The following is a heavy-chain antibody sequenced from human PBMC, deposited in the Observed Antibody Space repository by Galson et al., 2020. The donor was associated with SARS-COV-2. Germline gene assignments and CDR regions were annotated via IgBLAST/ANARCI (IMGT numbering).Heavy chain of an antibody. CDR1: GFTFSSYA. D-gene: IGHD3-3*01. Sequence: GGSLRLSCAASGFTFSSYAMSWVRQAPGKGLEWVSAISGSGGSTYYADSVKGRFTISRDNSKNTLYLQMNSLRAEDTAVYYCAKDGIFGVVDLHYYYYYYMDVWGKGTTVTVSS. CDR2: ISGSGGST. V-gene: IGHV3-23*01. J-gene: IGHJ6*03. CDR3: AKDGIFGVVDLHYYYYYYMDV.